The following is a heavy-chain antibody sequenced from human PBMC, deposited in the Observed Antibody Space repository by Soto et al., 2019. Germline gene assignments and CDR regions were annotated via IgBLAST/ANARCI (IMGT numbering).Heavy chain of an antibody. CDR2: ISGSGGRT. V-gene: IGHV3-23*01. D-gene: IGHD3-16*01. CDR1: GFPFSSYA. Sequence: GGSLRLSCVASGFPFSSYAMSWVRQTPGKGLEWVSGISGSGGRTYYADSVKGRFTISRDNSNNTLSLQMHILRVEDAAVYFCAKGGYYSLFDIWGQGTMVTVSS. CDR3: AKGGYYSLFDI. J-gene: IGHJ3*02.